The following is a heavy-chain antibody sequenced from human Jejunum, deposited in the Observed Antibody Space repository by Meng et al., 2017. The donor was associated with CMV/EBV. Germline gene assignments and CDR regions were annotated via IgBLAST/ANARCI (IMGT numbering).Heavy chain of an antibody. CDR2: IRSGAYTGTT. V-gene: IGHV3-49*04. CDR1: GFTFGDYG. J-gene: IGHJ4*02. CDR3: ARDRGRVTPPDY. D-gene: IGHD4-23*01. Sequence: GFTFGDYGVGWVRQAQGKGLEWVAFIRSGAYTGTTEYAASVKGRFTVSRDDSKNVAYLQMNSLKTDDTAIYFCARDRGRVTPPDYWGQGTLVTVSS.